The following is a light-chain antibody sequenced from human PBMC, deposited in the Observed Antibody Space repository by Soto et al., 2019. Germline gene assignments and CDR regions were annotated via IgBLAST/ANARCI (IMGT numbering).Light chain of an antibody. CDR2: DAS. Sequence: EIVLTQSPATLSLSPGERATISCRLSQSVSSYLAWYQQKPGQAPRLLIYDASNRATGIPARFSGSGSGTDFTLTISSLEPEDFAVYYCQQRSNWPPITFGQGTRLEIK. CDR3: QQRSNWPPIT. J-gene: IGKJ5*01. V-gene: IGKV3-11*01. CDR1: QSVSSY.